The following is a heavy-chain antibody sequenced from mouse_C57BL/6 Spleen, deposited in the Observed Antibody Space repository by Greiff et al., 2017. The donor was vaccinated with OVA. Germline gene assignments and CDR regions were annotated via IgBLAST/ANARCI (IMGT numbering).Heavy chain of an antibody. J-gene: IGHJ4*01. V-gene: IGHV1-26*01. Sequence: EVQLQQSGPELVKPGASVKISCKASGYTFTDYYMNWVKQSHGKSLEWIGDINPNNGGTSYNQKFKGKATLTVDKSSSTAYMELRSLTSEDSAVYYCAPYDLYAMDYWGQGTSVTVSS. D-gene: IGHD2-3*01. CDR1: GYTFTDYY. CDR2: INPNNGGT. CDR3: APYDLYAMDY.